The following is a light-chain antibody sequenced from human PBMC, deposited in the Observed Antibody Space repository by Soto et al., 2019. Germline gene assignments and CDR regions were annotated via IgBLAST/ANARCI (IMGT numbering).Light chain of an antibody. J-gene: IGKJ1*01. Sequence: EIVLTQSPGTLSLSPGDRATLSCRASQSVSSNFLAWYQQKSGQAPRLIIYGASIRATGIPDRFSGSGSGTDFTLTIRRLEPEDFAMYFCQQFGSSPRTFGQGTKVEIK. V-gene: IGKV3-20*01. CDR3: QQFGSSPRT. CDR2: GAS. CDR1: QSVSSNF.